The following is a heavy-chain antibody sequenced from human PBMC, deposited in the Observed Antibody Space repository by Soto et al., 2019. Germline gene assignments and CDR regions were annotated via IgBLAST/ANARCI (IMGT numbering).Heavy chain of an antibody. CDR2: IYYSGST. J-gene: IGHJ3*02. CDR3: ARRGMHSAFDI. D-gene: IGHD1-26*01. CDR1: GGSISSSSYY. V-gene: IGHV4-39*01. Sequence: QLQLQESGPGLVKPSETLSLTCTVSGGSISSSSYYWGWIRQPPGKGLEWIGSIYYSGSTYYNPSLRSRLTISVGTSKNQFSLKLSSVTAADTAVYHWARRGMHSAFDIWGQWTMVTVSS.